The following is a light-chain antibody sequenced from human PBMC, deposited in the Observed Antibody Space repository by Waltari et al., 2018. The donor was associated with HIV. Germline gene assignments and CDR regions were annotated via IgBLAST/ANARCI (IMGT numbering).Light chain of an antibody. CDR2: EVS. V-gene: IGLV2-8*01. J-gene: IGLJ1*01. CDR1: NSAVVGYSY. CDR3: CSYAGTNHFYV. Sequence: SALTQPPSASGSPGQSVPISCTGTNSAVVGYSYVSWFQQHPGKAPKLMIYEVSKRPSGVPNRFSGSKSGNTASLTVSGLQAEDEADYYCCSYAGTNHFYVFGTGTKVTVL.